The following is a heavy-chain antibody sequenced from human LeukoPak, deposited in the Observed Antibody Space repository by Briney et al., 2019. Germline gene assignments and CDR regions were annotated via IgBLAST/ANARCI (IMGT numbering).Heavy chain of an antibody. Sequence: ASVSVSSTASGYTFTSYYMHCVRQAHGQGLEWMGIINPSGGSTSYAQKFQGRVTMTRDTSTSTVYMELSSLRSEDTAVYYCARGKPYYYDSSGLDYWGQGTLVTVSS. CDR1: GYTFTSYY. V-gene: IGHV1-46*01. J-gene: IGHJ4*02. CDR2: INPSGGST. D-gene: IGHD3-22*01. CDR3: ARGKPYYYDSSGLDY.